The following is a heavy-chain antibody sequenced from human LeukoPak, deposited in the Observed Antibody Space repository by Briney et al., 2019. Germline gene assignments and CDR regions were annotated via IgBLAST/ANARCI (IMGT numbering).Heavy chain of an antibody. Sequence: AGGSLRLSCAASGFTFSSYAMSWVRQAPGKGLEWVSAISGSGGSTYYADSVKGRFTISRDNSKNTLYLQMNSLRAEDTAVYYCAKVPYCSGGSCSGNYFDYWGQGTLVTVSS. J-gene: IGHJ4*02. CDR3: AKVPYCSGGSCSGNYFDY. D-gene: IGHD2-15*01. CDR1: GFTFSSYA. CDR2: ISGSGGST. V-gene: IGHV3-23*01.